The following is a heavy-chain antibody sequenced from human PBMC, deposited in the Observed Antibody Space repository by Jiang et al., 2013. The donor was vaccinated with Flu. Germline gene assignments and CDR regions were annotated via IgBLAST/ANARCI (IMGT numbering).Heavy chain of an antibody. CDR3: ARDPGLGDYYDSSGYYPEYFQH. D-gene: IGHD3-22*01. CDR2: INTNTGNP. J-gene: IGHJ1*01. CDR1: GYTFTSYA. Sequence: VQSGSELKKPGASVKVSCKASGYTFTSYAMNWVRQAPGQGLEWMGWINTNTGNPTYAQGFTGRFVFSLDTPVSTAYLQISSLKAEDTAVYYCARDPGLGDYYDSSGYYPEYFQHWGQGTWSPSPQ. V-gene: IGHV7-4-1*02.